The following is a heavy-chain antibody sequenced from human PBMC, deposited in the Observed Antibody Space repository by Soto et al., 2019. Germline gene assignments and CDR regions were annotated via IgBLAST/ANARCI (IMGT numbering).Heavy chain of an antibody. J-gene: IGHJ3*02. Sequence: GGSLRLSCAASGFTVSSNYMSWVRQAPGKGLEWVSVIYSGGSTYYADSVKGRFTISRDNSKNTLYLQMNSLRAEDTAVYYCASQNRRDDAFDIWGQGTMVTVSS. CDR3: ASQNRRDDAFDI. V-gene: IGHV3-53*01. CDR1: GFTVSSNY. CDR2: IYSGGST.